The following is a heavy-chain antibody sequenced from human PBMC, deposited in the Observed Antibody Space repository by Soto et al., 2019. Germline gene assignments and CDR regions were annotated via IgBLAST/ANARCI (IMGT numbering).Heavy chain of an antibody. D-gene: IGHD2-2*01. CDR1: GYTFTSYA. CDR3: ARGRYCSSTICYFAWFDP. V-gene: IGHV1-3*01. CDR2: INAGNGNT. J-gene: IGHJ5*02. Sequence: QVQLVQSGAEVKKPGASVKVSCKASGYTFTSYAMHWVRQAPGQRLEWMGWINAGNGNTKYSQKFQGRVTITRDTSASTAYMELSSLRSEDTAVYYCARGRYCSSTICYFAWFDPWGQGTLVTVSS.